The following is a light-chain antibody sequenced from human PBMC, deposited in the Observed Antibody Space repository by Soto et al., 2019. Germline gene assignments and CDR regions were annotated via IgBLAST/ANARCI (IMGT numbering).Light chain of an antibody. V-gene: IGKV1-33*01. Sequence: DIPMTQSPSSLSASVGDRVTITCQASQDISNYLNWYQQKPGKAPKLLIYDASNLETGVPSRFSGSGSGTDFTFTISSLQPEDIATYYCQQYDNLPPPMYTFGQGTKLEIK. J-gene: IGKJ2*01. CDR1: QDISNY. CDR2: DAS. CDR3: QQYDNLPPPMYT.